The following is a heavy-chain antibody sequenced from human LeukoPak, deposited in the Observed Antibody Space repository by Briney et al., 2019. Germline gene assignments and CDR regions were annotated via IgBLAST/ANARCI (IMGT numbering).Heavy chain of an antibody. D-gene: IGHD4-17*01. CDR2: IYSGGST. J-gene: IGHJ5*02. Sequence: QPGGSLRLSCAASGFTVSSNYMSWVRQAPGKGPEWVSVIYSGGSTYYADSVKGRFTISRDNSKNTLYLQMNSLRAEDTAVYYCATSHYGDYDQGAFNWFDPWGQGTLVTVSS. V-gene: IGHV3-66*01. CDR3: ATSHYGDYDQGAFNWFDP. CDR1: GFTVSSNY.